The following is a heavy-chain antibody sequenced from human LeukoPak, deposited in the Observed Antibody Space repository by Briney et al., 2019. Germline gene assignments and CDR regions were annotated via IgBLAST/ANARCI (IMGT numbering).Heavy chain of an antibody. CDR1: GFTFSSYW. J-gene: IGHJ6*03. CDR2: INTDGSST. CDR3: ARDIQEYYYYYYMDV. V-gene: IGHV3-74*01. Sequence: GGSLRLSCAASGFTFSSYWMHWVRQAPGKGLVWVSRINTDGSSTSYADSVKGRFTISRDNAKNTLYLQMNSLRVEDTAVYYCARDIQEYYYYYYMDVWGKGTTVTVSS.